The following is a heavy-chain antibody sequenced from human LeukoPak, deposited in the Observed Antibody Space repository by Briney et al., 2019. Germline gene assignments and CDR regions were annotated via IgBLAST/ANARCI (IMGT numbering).Heavy chain of an antibody. D-gene: IGHD6-13*01. CDR3: ARRGQQLEYFET. CDR2: ISSSSSYI. J-gene: IGHJ1*01. V-gene: IGHV3-21*01. CDR1: GLSFSIYS. Sequence: GGSLRLSCAASGLSFSIYSMNWVRQAQGKGLEWVSSISSSSSYIYYADSVKGRFTISRDNAKNSLYLQMDSLRAEDTAVYYCARRGQQLEYFETWGQGTLVTVSS.